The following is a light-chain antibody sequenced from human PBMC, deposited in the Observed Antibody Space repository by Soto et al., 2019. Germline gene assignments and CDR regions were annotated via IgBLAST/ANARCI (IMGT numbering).Light chain of an antibody. V-gene: IGLV6-57*04. Sequence: NFMLTQPHCVSESPGKTVTISCTRSSGSIASNYVQWFQQRPGSAPTTVIYEDNQRPSGVPDRFSGSIDSSSNSASLTISGLKTEDEADYYCQSYDSSSRVFGGGTKLTVL. CDR2: EDN. CDR3: QSYDSSSRV. CDR1: SGSIASNY. J-gene: IGLJ3*02.